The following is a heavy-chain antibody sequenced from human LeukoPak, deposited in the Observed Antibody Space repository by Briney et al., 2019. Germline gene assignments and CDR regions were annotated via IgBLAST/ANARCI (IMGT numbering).Heavy chain of an antibody. D-gene: IGHD1-26*01. CDR2: IYHSGRT. CDR1: GYTISSGYY. CDR3: ARKGALTNTGNTYFDY. J-gene: IGHJ4*02. V-gene: IGHV4-38-2*01. Sequence: SETLSLTCAVSGYTISSGYYWGWIRQPPGKALEWIENIYHSGRTYYNPSLKSRVTISVDTSKNQFSLKLSSVTAADTALYFCARKGALTNTGNTYFDYWGQGNLVTVSS.